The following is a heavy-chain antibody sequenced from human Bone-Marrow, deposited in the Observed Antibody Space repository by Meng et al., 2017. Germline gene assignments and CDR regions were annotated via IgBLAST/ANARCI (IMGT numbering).Heavy chain of an antibody. D-gene: IGHD3-22*01. CDR1: GGTYSNYA. J-gene: IGHJ4*02. V-gene: IGHV1-69*06. Sequence: QVWRVSVGAEVKKPWSKVKDSGKATGGTYSNYAISGVRQAPGQGLECMGGISPIFGTANYAQKFQVRVTITADKSTSTAYMELSSLRSEDTAVYYCARETHYYDSRYFDYWGQGTLVTVSS. CDR3: ARETHYYDSRYFDY. CDR2: ISPIFGTA.